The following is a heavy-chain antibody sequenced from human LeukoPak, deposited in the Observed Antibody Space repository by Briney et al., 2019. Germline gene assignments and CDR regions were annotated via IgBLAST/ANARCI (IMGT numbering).Heavy chain of an antibody. CDR3: ARHGNPVPVPRSVWFDP. D-gene: IGHD2-15*01. V-gene: IGHV4-39*01. CDR2: IYYSGST. J-gene: IGHJ5*02. Sequence: SETLSLTCTVSGGSISSSSYYWGWIRQPPGKGLEWIGSIYYSGSTYYNPSLKSRVTISVDTSKNQFSLKLSSVTAADTAVYYCARHGNPVPVPRSVWFDPWGQGTLVTVSS. CDR1: GGSISSSSYY.